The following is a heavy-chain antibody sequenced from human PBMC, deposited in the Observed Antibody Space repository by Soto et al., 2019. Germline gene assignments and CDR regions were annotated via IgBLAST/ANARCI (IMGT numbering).Heavy chain of an antibody. V-gene: IGHV3-23*01. CDR1: GFTFSSNA. CDR3: AKSRASSGYMDV. CDR2: ISGSGGST. Sequence: EVQLLESGGGLVQPGGSLRLSCAASGFTFSSNAMSWVRQAPGKGLEWVSTISGSGGSTYFADSVKGRFTISRDNSKNTLYLQMNSLRAEDTAVYYCAKSRASSGYMDVWGKGTTVTVSS. D-gene: IGHD2-2*01. J-gene: IGHJ6*03.